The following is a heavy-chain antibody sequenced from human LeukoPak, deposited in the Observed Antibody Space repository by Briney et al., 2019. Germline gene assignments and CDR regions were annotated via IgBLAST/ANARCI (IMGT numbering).Heavy chain of an antibody. CDR1: GGTFSSYA. V-gene: IGHV1-69*04. J-gene: IGHJ4*02. Sequence: SVKVSCKASGGTFSSYAISWVRQAPGQGLEWMGRIIPILGIANYAQKFQGRVTITADKSTSTAYMELSSLRSEDTAVYYCRISGYDYGDDFDYWGQGTLVTVSS. CDR3: RISGYDYGDDFDY. D-gene: IGHD5-12*01. CDR2: IIPILGIA.